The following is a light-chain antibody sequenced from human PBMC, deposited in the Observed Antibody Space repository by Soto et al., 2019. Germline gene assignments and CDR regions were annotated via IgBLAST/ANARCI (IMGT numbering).Light chain of an antibody. CDR2: GAT. CDR1: QSISSN. J-gene: IGKJ1*01. CDR3: QQFSQWPPWT. Sequence: ETVLKQSPDTLSLSPCERATLSFSASQSISSNLAWYQQKPGQAPRLLIYGATTRATGVPARFTGSGSGTQFTLTISNLQSEDLAVYFCQQFSQWPPWTFGQGTKVDIK. V-gene: IGKV3-15*01.